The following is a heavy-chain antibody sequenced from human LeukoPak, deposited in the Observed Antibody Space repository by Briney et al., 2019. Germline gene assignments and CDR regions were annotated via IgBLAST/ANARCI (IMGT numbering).Heavy chain of an antibody. CDR3: AKKANHQPNKNFGGGSRPGTCFNP. J-gene: IGHJ5*02. D-gene: IGHD3-3*01. V-gene: IGHV3-30*01. CDR1: GFTFSSYA. Sequence: QPEGSLRLSCAASGFTFSSYAMHWVRQAPGKGLEWVAVISYDGSNKYYADPVKGRFTISRDNSKNTLYLQMNSLRAEETAVYYCAKKANHQPNKNFGGGSRPGTCFNPWAKGPLATVPS. CDR2: ISYDGSNK.